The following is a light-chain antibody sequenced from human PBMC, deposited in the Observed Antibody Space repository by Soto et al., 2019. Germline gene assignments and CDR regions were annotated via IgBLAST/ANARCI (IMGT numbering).Light chain of an antibody. J-gene: IGLJ1*01. CDR1: TGAVTSDYY. CDR2: STS. CDR3: LIYYAGARL. V-gene: IGLV7-43*01. Sequence: QAVVTQEPSLTVSPGGTVTLTCASNTGAVTSDYYPTWFQQKPGQAPRALIFSTSNRQSWTPARFSGSLLGGKAALTLSDAQPEDEADYYCLIYYAGARLFGPGTKVTVL.